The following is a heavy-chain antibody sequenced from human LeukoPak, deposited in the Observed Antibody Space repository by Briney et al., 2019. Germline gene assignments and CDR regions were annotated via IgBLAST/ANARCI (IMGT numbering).Heavy chain of an antibody. CDR3: ARDSSRNFWSGRRYWYFDL. Sequence: ASVKVSCMASGYTFTSYGISWVRQAPGQGLEWMGWISAYNGNTNYAQKLQGRVTMTTDTSTSTAYMELRSLRSDDTAVYYCARDSSRNFWSGRRYWYFDLWGRGTLVTVSS. CDR2: ISAYNGNT. V-gene: IGHV1-18*01. CDR1: GYTFTSYG. D-gene: IGHD3-3*01. J-gene: IGHJ2*01.